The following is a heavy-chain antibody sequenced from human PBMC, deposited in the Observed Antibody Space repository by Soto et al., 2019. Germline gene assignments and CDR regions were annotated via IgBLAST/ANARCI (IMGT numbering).Heavy chain of an antibody. CDR1: GFTVSSNY. Sequence: GGSLRLSCVTSGFTVSSNYMSWVRQAPGKGLEWVSAISYGGGTTYYADSVKGRVTISRDNSKNTLYLQMNSLRAEDTAVYYCAKNPGYYYDSTGYHFDYWGQGTLVTVSS. CDR3: AKNPGYYYDSTGYHFDY. V-gene: IGHV3-23*01. D-gene: IGHD3-22*01. J-gene: IGHJ4*02. CDR2: ISYGGGTT.